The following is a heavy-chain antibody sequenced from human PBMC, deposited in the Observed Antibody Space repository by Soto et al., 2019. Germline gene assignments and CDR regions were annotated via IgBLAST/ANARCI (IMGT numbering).Heavy chain of an antibody. CDR3: AKGPPACSSTSCYFDY. CDR1: GFTFSNYA. J-gene: IGHJ4*02. CDR2: ISGSGGNT. D-gene: IGHD2-2*01. Sequence: EVQLLESGGALVQTGGSLRLSCAASGFTFSNYAMSWVRQAPGKGLEWVSVISGSGGNTHYADSVKGRFTISRDKSKNTLYLQMNSLRDEDTAVYYCAKGPPACSSTSCYFDYWGQGTLVTVSS. V-gene: IGHV3-23*01.